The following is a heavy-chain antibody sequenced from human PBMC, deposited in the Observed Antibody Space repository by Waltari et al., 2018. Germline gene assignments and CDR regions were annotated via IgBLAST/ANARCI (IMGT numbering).Heavy chain of an antibody. V-gene: IGHV3-20*04. CDR2: INWNGGST. J-gene: IGHJ3*02. CDR3: ARGDYGGNSVGAFDI. Sequence: EVQLVESGGGVVRPGGSLRLSCAASGFTFDDYGMRWVRQATGKGLEWVSGINWNGGSTGYADSVKGRFTISRDNAKNSLYLQMNSLRAEDTALYYCARGDYGGNSVGAFDIWGQGTMVTVSS. CDR1: GFTFDDYG. D-gene: IGHD4-17*01.